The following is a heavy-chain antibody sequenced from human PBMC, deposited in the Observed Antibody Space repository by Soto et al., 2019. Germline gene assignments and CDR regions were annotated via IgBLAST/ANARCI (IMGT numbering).Heavy chain of an antibody. D-gene: IGHD1-26*01. J-gene: IGHJ6*02. V-gene: IGHV4-34*01. CDR1: GGSFSGYY. CDR2: INHSGST. Sequence: SETLSLTCAVYGGSFSGYYWSWIRQPPGKGLEWIGEINHSGSTNYNPSLKSRVTISVDTSKNQFSLKLSSVTAADTAVYYCASAPLVQWADYYYYGMDVWGQGTTVTVSS. CDR3: ASAPLVQWADYYYYGMDV.